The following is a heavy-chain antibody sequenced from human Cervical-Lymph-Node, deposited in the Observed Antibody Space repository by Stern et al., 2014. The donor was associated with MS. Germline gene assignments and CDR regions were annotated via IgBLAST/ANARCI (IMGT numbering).Heavy chain of an antibody. Sequence: QLVQSGPEMKKPGTSVNVSCKASGFTFTSSTVQWVRQARGQRLEWMGWIVVGTGKANYAQKFQGRVTISRDLSTDTAYMELSSLRSDDTAIYYCAAVSTWGPWGQGTPVTVSS. CDR3: AAVSTWGP. CDR1: GFTFTSST. V-gene: IGHV1-58*03. D-gene: IGHD3-16*01. CDR2: IVVGTGKA. J-gene: IGHJ4*02.